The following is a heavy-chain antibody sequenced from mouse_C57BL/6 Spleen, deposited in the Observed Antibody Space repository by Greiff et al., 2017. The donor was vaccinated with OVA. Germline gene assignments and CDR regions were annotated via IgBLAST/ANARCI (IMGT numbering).Heavy chain of an antibody. CDR1: GFTFSDYG. CDR3: ASNYDVSKYVDV. Sequence: EVKVVESGGGLVKPGGSLKLSCAASGFTFSDYGMHWVRQAPEKGLEWVAYISSGSSTLYYADTVKGRFTLSRDNAKNTLFLQMTSLRSEDTAMYYCASNYDVSKYVDVWGTGTTVTVSS. J-gene: IGHJ1*03. V-gene: IGHV5-17*01. D-gene: IGHD1-1*01. CDR2: ISSGSSTL.